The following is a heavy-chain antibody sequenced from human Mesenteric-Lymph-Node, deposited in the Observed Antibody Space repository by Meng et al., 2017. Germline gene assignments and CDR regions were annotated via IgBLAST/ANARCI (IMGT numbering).Heavy chain of an antibody. Sequence: SETLSLTCAVYGGSFSGYYWSWIRQPPGKGLEWIGELNHSGSTNYNPSLKSRVTISVDTSKNQFSLKLSSVTAADTAVYYCARNGLRYFDWLLSRPRYYYYGMDVWGQGTTVTVSS. CDR1: GGSFSGYY. V-gene: IGHV4-34*01. D-gene: IGHD3-9*01. CDR3: ARNGLRYFDWLLSRPRYYYYGMDV. J-gene: IGHJ6*02. CDR2: LNHSGST.